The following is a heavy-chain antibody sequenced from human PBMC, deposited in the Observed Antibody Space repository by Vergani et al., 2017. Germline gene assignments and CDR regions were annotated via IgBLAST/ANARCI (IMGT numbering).Heavy chain of an antibody. V-gene: IGHV1-2*02. CDR2: INPNSGGT. CDR3: AKVKGWYSYGYSGFDY. J-gene: IGHJ4*02. D-gene: IGHD5-18*01. CDR1: GYTFTGYY. Sequence: QVQLVQSGAEVKKPGASVKVSCKASGYTFTGYYMHWVRQAPGQGLERMGWINPNSGGTNYAQKFQGRVTMTRDTSISTAYMELSRLRSDDTAVYYCAKVKGWYSYGYSGFDYWGQGTLVTVSS.